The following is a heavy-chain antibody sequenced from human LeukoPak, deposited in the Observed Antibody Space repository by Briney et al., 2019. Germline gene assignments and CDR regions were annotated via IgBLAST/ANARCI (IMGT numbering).Heavy chain of an antibody. CDR2: ISSSSSYI. CDR3: ARLPIAAAGTGDY. Sequence: GGSLRLSCAASGFTFSSYSMNWVRQAPGKGLEWVSSISSSSSYIYYADSVKGRFTISRDNAKNSLYLQMNSLRAEDTAVYYCARLPIAAAGTGDYWGQGTLVTVSS. J-gene: IGHJ4*02. V-gene: IGHV3-21*01. D-gene: IGHD6-13*01. CDR1: GFTFSSYS.